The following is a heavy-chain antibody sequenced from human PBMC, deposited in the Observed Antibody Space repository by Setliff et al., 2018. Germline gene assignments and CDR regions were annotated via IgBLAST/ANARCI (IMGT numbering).Heavy chain of an antibody. V-gene: IGHV4-61*02. CDR1: GDSITSGSDY. CDR3: ARVGGLLVATMPFDY. D-gene: IGHD5-12*01. CDR2: LHTSGST. J-gene: IGHJ4*02. Sequence: SETLSLTCTVSGDSITSGSDYWNWIRQPAGKGLEWVGRLHTSGSTTYNPSLQSRGTISVDTSQNQFSLKLRSVTAADTAVYFCARVGGLLVATMPFDYWGPGTLVTVSS.